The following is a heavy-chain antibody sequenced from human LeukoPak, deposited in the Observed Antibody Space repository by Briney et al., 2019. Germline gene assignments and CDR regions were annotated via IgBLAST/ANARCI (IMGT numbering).Heavy chain of an antibody. Sequence: ASVKVSCKASGYTFTSYYMHWVRQAPGQGLEWMGIINPSGGSTSYAQKLQGRVTMTTDTSTSTAYMELRSLRSDDTAVYYCARDARFKRGFDYWGQGTLVTVSS. J-gene: IGHJ4*02. D-gene: IGHD3-10*01. V-gene: IGHV1-46*01. CDR1: GYTFTSYY. CDR2: INPSGGST. CDR3: ARDARFKRGFDY.